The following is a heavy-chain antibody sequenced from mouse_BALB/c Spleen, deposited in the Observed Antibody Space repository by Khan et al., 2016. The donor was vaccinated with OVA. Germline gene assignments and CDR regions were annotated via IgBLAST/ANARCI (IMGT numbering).Heavy chain of an antibody. Sequence: EVQLQESGTELVRPGALVRLSCTASGFNIKDYYIHWVKQRPDQGLEWIGWIDPENGNTIYDPKFQGKASITADTSSNTAYLQLSSLTSEDTAVYYWPRSIHHYFDYWGQGTTLTVSS. CDR3: PRSIHHYFDY. CDR2: IDPENGNT. J-gene: IGHJ2*01. V-gene: IGHV14-1*02. CDR1: GFNIKDYY. D-gene: IGHD2-3*01.